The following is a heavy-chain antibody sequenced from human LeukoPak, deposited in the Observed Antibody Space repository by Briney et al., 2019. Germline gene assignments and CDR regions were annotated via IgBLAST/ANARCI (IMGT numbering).Heavy chain of an antibody. Sequence: GSLRLSCAASGFTFSSYAMSWVRQAPGKGLEWASSISGSGGSTDYADSVKGRFTISRDNSKNTLYVQMNSLRAEDTAVYYRAKNADSGGYYYVNYWGQGTLVTVSS. CDR1: GFTFSSYA. D-gene: IGHD3-22*01. CDR2: ISGSGGST. J-gene: IGHJ4*02. CDR3: AKNADSGGYYYVNY. V-gene: IGHV3-23*01.